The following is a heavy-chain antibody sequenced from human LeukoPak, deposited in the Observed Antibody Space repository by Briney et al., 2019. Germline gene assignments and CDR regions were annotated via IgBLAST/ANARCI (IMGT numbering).Heavy chain of an antibody. V-gene: IGHV3-11*01. CDR3: ARYGYGYGLPFDY. J-gene: IGHJ4*02. CDR2: ISGSGSTI. D-gene: IGHD5-18*01. Sequence: GGSLRLSCAASGFTFSDYYMSWIRQAPGKGLEWVSYISGSGSTIHYADPVKGRFTISRDNAKNSLYLQMNSLRAEDTAVYYCARYGYGYGLPFDYWGQGNLVTVSS. CDR1: GFTFSDYY.